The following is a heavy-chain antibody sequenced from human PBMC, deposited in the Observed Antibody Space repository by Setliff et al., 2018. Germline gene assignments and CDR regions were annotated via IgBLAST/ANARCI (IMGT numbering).Heavy chain of an antibody. CDR3: ERLVRYCTTTSCQRTSGDDC. D-gene: IGHD2-2*01. CDR2: ISPYTGNT. CDR1: GYTFSDYG. V-gene: IGHV1-18*01. J-gene: IGHJ4*02. Sequence: ASVKVSCKASGYTFSDYGISWVRLAPGQGLEWMGWISPYTGNTFYAPQFQGRVIMTTDTSTNTAYMDLRSLRSDDTAVYYCERLVRYCTTTSCQRTSGDDCWGQGTLVTVS.